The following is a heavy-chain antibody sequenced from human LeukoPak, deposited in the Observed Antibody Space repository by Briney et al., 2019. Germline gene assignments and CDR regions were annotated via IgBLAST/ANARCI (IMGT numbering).Heavy chain of an antibody. Sequence: SETLSLTCAVYGGSFSGYYWSWIRQPPGKGLEWIGYIYYSGSTNYNPSLKSRVTISVDTSKNQFSLKLSSVTAADTAVYYCARAGIAVAGQYYYYYYYMDVWGKGTTVTVSS. V-gene: IGHV4-59*01. CDR2: IYYSGST. D-gene: IGHD6-19*01. J-gene: IGHJ6*03. CDR1: GGSFSGYY. CDR3: ARAGIAVAGQYYYYYYYMDV.